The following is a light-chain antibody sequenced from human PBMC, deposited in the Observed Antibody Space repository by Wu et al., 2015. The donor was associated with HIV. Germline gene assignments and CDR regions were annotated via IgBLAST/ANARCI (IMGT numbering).Light chain of an antibody. CDR3: QHYDLPLST. CDR2: DAS. V-gene: IGKV1-13*02. CDR1: QGISSA. J-gene: IGKJ2*02. Sequence: IQMTQSPSSLSASVGDRVTITCRASQGISSALAWYQQKPGKAPKLLIYDASSLESGVPSRFSGSGFGTDFTLTISSLQPEDIATYFCQHYDLPLSTFGQGTKLEIK.